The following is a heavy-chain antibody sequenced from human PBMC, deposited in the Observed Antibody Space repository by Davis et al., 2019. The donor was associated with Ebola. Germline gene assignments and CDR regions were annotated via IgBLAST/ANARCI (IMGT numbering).Heavy chain of an antibody. CDR2: IWYDGSNK. V-gene: IGHV3-33*03. CDR1: GFTFSSYG. CDR3: TGRGNLDY. J-gene: IGHJ4*02. Sequence: PGGSLRLSCAASGFTFSSYGMHWVRQAPGKGLEWAADIWYDGSNKYYADSVKGRFTISRDNSKNSLYLQMNSLRTEDTALYYCTGRGNLDYWGQGTLVTVSS.